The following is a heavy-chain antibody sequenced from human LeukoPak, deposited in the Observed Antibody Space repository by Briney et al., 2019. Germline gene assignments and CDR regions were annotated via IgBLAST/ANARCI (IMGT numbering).Heavy chain of an antibody. V-gene: IGHV3-53*01. J-gene: IGHJ6*03. CDR1: GFTVSSNY. CDR3: ARVHGVNGPRITIFGVVITPYMDV. D-gene: IGHD3-3*01. CDR2: IYSGGST. Sequence: PGGSLRLSCAASGFTVSSNYMSWVRQAPGKGLEWVSVIYSGGSTYYADSVKGRFTISRDNSKNTLYLQMNSLRAEDTAVYYCARVHGVNGPRITIFGVVITPYMDVWGKGTTVTVSS.